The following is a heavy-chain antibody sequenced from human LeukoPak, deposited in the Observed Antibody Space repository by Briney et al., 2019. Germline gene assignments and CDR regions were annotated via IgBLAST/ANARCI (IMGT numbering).Heavy chain of an antibody. CDR1: GYTFSSYY. CDR2: INPSGGTT. Sequence: GASVKVSCKASGYTFSSYYVHWVRQAPGPGLEWMGIINPSGGTTNYAQKFQGRVTMTRDTSTSTIYMELSSLRSEDTAVYYCARGDYSSSSGPFDYWGQGTLVTVSS. V-gene: IGHV1-46*01. CDR3: ARGDYSSSSGPFDY. D-gene: IGHD6-6*01. J-gene: IGHJ4*02.